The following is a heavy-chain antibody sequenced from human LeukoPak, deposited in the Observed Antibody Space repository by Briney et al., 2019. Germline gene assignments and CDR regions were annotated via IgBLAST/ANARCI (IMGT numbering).Heavy chain of an antibody. Sequence: SETLSLTCSVSYSSFSSDYFWGWIRQPPGKGLEWIGSISHSGSTYYNPSLKSRVTISLDTSKNQFSLRLRSVTAADTAVYFCAREMFHGAPDLYFDYWGQGSLVTVS. J-gene: IGHJ4*02. CDR2: ISHSGST. CDR1: YSSFSSDYF. CDR3: AREMFHGAPDLYFDY. V-gene: IGHV4-38-2*02. D-gene: IGHD3/OR15-3a*01.